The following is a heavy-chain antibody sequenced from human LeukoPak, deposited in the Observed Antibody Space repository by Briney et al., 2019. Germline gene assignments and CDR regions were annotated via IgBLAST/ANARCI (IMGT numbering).Heavy chain of an antibody. CDR1: GGSISDYY. J-gene: IGHJ6*03. CDR3: ASSHRDLYYMDV. CDR2: MYTSGNT. D-gene: IGHD3-10*01. V-gene: IGHV4-4*07. Sequence: PSETLSLTCTVSGGSISDYYWSWIRQPPGRGLEWIGRMYTSGNTNYNPSLKSRATISVDTSKNQFSLELSSVTAADTAVYYCASSHRDLYYMDVWGKGTTVTVSS.